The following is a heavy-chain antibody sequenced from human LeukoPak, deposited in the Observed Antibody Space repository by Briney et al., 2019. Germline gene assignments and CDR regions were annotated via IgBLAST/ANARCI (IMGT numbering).Heavy chain of an antibody. CDR2: IIPIFGTA. V-gene: IGHV1-69*13. Sequence: SVKVSCKASGGTFSSYAISWVRQAPGQGLEWMGGIIPIFGTANYAQKFQGRVTITADESTSTAYMELSSLRSEDTAVYYYARGNRRYCSSTSCFNWFDPWGQGTLVTVSS. CDR1: GGTFSSYA. CDR3: ARGNRRYCSSTSCFNWFDP. J-gene: IGHJ5*02. D-gene: IGHD2-2*01.